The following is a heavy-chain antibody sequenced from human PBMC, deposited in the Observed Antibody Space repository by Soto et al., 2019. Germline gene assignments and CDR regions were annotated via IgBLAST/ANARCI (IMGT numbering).Heavy chain of an antibody. J-gene: IGHJ4*02. D-gene: IGHD2-21*01. CDR3: AHTVPCGGDCYPTLFDC. Sequence: QITLKESGPTLVKPTQTLTLTCTFSGFSLSTSGVGVGWIRQPPGKALEWLSLIYWDDSKRYSPSLKSRLTITKDTSKNQVVLRMTNMDPVDTATYYYAHTVPCGGDCYPTLFDCWGQGTLVTVSS. CDR1: GFSLSTSGVG. V-gene: IGHV2-5*02. CDR2: IYWDDSK.